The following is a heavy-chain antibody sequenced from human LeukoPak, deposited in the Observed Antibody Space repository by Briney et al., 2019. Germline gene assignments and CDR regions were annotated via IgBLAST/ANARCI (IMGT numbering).Heavy chain of an antibody. J-gene: IGHJ3*02. CDR1: GGSFSGYY. CDR3: ARGVVVVSAFDI. CDR2: INHSGST. V-gene: IGHV4-34*01. Sequence: PSETLSLTCAVYGGSFSGYYWSWIRQPPGRGLEWIGEINHSGSTNYNPSLKSRLTISLDTSKNHVSLQLRSVTATDTAVYYCARGVVVVSAFDIWGQGTLVTVSS. D-gene: IGHD2-15*01.